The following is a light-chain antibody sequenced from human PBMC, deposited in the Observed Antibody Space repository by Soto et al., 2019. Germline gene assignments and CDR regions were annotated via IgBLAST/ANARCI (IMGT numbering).Light chain of an antibody. CDR1: QNIYSN. CDR3: QQRSSWPSLT. V-gene: IGKV3-11*01. J-gene: IGKJ4*01. Sequence: EIGFTLSAPTLSLYPKERATLSCWASQNIYSNLGWYQQRPGQAPRLLIYGASTRATGIPARFSGSGSGTDFTLTITSLEPEDFAVYYCQQRSSWPSLTFGGGTKVDIK. CDR2: GAS.